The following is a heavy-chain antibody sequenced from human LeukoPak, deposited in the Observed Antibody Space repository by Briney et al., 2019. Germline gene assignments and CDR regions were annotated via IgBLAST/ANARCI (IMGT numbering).Heavy chain of an antibody. Sequence: GGSLRLSCAASGFTVSSNYMTWVRQAPGKGLEWVSVIYSGDSTYYADSVKGRFTISRDNAKNSLYLQMNSLRAEDTAVYYCARVLWFGEEAFDYWGQGTLVTVSS. J-gene: IGHJ4*02. D-gene: IGHD3-10*01. CDR2: IYSGDST. CDR3: ARVLWFGEEAFDY. CDR1: GFTVSSNY. V-gene: IGHV3-53*01.